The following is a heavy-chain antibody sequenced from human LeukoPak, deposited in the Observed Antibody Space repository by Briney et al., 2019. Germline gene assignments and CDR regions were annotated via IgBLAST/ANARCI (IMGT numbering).Heavy chain of an antibody. J-gene: IGHJ4*02. CDR2: TYYSGST. CDR1: GGSISSSSYY. Sequence: SETLSLTCTVSGGSISSSSYYWGWIRQPPGKGLEWIGSTYYSGSTYYNPSLKSRVTISVDTSKNQFSLKLSSVTAADTAVYYCARIQGPGSYFDYWGQGTLVTVSS. D-gene: IGHD1-26*01. CDR3: ARIQGPGSYFDY. V-gene: IGHV4-39*01.